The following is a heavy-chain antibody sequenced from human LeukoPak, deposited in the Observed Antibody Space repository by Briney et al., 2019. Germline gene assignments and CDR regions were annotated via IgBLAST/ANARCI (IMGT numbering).Heavy chain of an antibody. D-gene: IGHD1-14*01. CDR2: IYYSGST. CDR3: ARGPYPNPRA. CDR1: GGSISSYY. J-gene: IGHJ5*02. Sequence: SETLSLTCTVSGGSISSYYWSWIRQPPGKGLEWIGYIYYSGSTNYNPSLKSRVTISVDTSKNQFSLKLSSVTAADTAVYYCARGPYPNPRAWGQGTLVTVSS. V-gene: IGHV4-59*12.